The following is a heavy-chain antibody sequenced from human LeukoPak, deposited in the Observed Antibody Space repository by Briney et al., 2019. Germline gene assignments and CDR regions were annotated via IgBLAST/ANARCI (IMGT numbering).Heavy chain of an antibody. V-gene: IGHV3-7*01. D-gene: IGHD3-22*01. CDR2: IKQDGSEK. CDR1: GFTFSSYW. Sequence: GGSLRLSCAASGFTFSSYWMSWVRQAPGKGLEWVANIKQDGSEKYYVDSVKGRFTIARDTAKNSLYLQMNSLRAEDTAVYYCARDLGTYYYDSSGYYHYWGQGTLVTVSS. CDR3: ARDLGTYYYDSSGYYHY. J-gene: IGHJ4*02.